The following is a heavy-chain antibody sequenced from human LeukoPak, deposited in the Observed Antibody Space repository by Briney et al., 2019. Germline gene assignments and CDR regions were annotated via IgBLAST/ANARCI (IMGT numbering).Heavy chain of an antibody. J-gene: IGHJ5*02. CDR3: ARGGWSSGWYASGWFDP. D-gene: IGHD6-19*01. Sequence: PSETLSLTCTVSGGPISSYYWSWIRQPPGKGLEWIGYIYYSGSTNYNPSLKSRVTISVDTSKNQFSLKLSSVTAADTAVYYCARGGWSSGWYASGWFDPWGQGTLVTVSS. V-gene: IGHV4-59*08. CDR2: IYYSGST. CDR1: GGPISSYY.